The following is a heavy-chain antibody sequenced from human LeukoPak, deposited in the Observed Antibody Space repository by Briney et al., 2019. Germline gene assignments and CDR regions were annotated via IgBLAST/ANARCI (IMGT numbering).Heavy chain of an antibody. V-gene: IGHV4-31*03. D-gene: IGHD4-17*01. CDR2: IYYSGST. CDR1: GDSISSGGYY. Sequence: SETLSLTCTVSGDSISSGGYYWSWIRQHPGKGLEWIGYIYYSGSTYYNPSLKSRVTISVDTSKNQFSLELSSVTAADTAAYYCARGTVAKNYFDYWGQGTLVTVSS. CDR3: ARGTVAKNYFDY. J-gene: IGHJ4*02.